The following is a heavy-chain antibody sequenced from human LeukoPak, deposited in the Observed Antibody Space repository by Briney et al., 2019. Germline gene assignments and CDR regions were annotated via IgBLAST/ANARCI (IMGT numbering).Heavy chain of an antibody. Sequence: SETLSLTCSVYGESFSGYNGTWIRHPPGKGLEWMGESGDTNYNPSLKSRVTISVDTSRNQFSLKLSSVTAADTAVYYCARSPCSGDCYPTYYYYYMDVWGKGTTVTVSS. CDR3: ARSPCSGDCYPTYYYYYMDV. CDR2: SGDT. D-gene: IGHD2-21*02. CDR1: GESFSGYN. V-gene: IGHV4-34*01. J-gene: IGHJ6*03.